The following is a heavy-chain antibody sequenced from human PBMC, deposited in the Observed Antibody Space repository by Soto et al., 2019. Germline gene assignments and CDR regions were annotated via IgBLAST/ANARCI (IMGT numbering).Heavy chain of an antibody. CDR3: ARVFPGTIGAQNWFDP. V-gene: IGHV3-11*01. Sequence: GESLKISCAASGFTFSDYYMSWTRQAPGKGLEWVSYISSSGSTIYYADSVKGRFTISRDNAKNSLYLQMNSLRAEDTAVYYCARVFPGTIGAQNWFDPWGQGTLVTVSS. CDR2: ISSSGSTI. J-gene: IGHJ5*02. CDR1: GFTFSDYY. D-gene: IGHD2-8*01.